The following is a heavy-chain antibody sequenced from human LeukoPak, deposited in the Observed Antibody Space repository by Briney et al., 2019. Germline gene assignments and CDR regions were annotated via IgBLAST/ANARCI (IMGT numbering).Heavy chain of an antibody. D-gene: IGHD6-13*01. Sequence: PGGSLRLSCAASGFTFSSYGMHWVRQAPGQGLEWVALIRYDGGKEYYADSVKGRFTISRDNFKNTLYLQMNSLRAEDTAVYYCAPSEEKQQLDPWGQGTLVTVSS. CDR3: APSEEKQQLDP. CDR1: GFTFSSYG. CDR2: IRYDGGKE. V-gene: IGHV3-30*02. J-gene: IGHJ5*02.